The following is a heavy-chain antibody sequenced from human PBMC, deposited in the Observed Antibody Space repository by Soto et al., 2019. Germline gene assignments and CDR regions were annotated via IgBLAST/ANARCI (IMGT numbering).Heavy chain of an antibody. CDR3: ARALSEGSYYYYYMAV. V-gene: IGHV1-69*02. D-gene: IGHD3-16*02. J-gene: IGHJ6*03. CDR1: GGTFSSYT. Sequence: ASVKVSCKASGGTFSSYTISWVRQAPGQGLEWMGRIIPILGIANYAQKFQGRVTITADKSTSTAYMELSSLRSEDTAVYYCARALSEGSYYYYYMAVWGKGTTVTVSS. CDR2: IIPILGIA.